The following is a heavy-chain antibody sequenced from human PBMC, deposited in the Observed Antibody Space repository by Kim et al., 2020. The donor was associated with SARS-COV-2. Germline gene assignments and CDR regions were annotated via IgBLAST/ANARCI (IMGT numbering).Heavy chain of an antibody. CDR1: GGSISSYY. Sequence: SETLSLTCTVSGGSISSYYWSWIRQPPGKGLEWIGYIYYSGSTNYNPSLKSRVTISVDTSKNQFSLKVSSVTAADTAVYYCARVDRSTRGWFDPWGQGTLVTVSS. D-gene: IGHD1-1*01. V-gene: IGHV4-59*01. CDR2: IYYSGST. CDR3: ARVDRSTRGWFDP. J-gene: IGHJ5*02.